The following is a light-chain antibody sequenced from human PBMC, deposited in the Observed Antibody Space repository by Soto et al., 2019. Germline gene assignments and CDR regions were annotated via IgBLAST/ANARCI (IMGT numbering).Light chain of an antibody. J-gene: IGLJ2*01. CDR1: NIGSKS. V-gene: IGLV3-21*02. CDR3: QVWDSSSDHFV. CDR2: DDS. Sequence: SYELTQPPSVSVAPGQTARITCGGNNIGSKSVHWDQQKPGQAPVLVVYDDSDRRSGIPERFSGSNSGNTATLTISRVEAGDEADYYCQVWDSSSDHFVVGGGTKVTVL.